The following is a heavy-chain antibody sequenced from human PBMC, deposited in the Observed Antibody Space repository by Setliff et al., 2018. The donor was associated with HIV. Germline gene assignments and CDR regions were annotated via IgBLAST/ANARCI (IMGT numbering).Heavy chain of an antibody. CDR2: ISAYNGNT. Sequence: GASVKVSCKASGYTFTSYGFNWVRQAPGQGLERMGWISAYNGNTNYAQKLQGRVTMTTDTYTSTAYMELRSLRSDDTAVYYCASQGWGTAFDIWGQGTMVTVSS. J-gene: IGHJ3*02. CDR1: GYTFTSYG. CDR3: ASQGWGTAFDI. V-gene: IGHV1-18*01. D-gene: IGHD7-27*01.